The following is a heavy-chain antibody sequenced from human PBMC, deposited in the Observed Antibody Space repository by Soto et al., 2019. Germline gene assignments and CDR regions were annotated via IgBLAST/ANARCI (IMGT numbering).Heavy chain of an antibody. J-gene: IGHJ3*01. D-gene: IGHD1-7*01. Sequence: EVQLVDSGGGLVQPGGSLRLSCAASEFTFRSYWMHWVRQSPGKGLVWVSRISGDGSSTNYADSMKGRFTISRDNAKNTVYLQIDSLRAEDTAVYYCARSLPGTYGAFDLWGQGPMVTVSS. CDR2: ISGDGSST. CDR3: ARSLPGTYGAFDL. V-gene: IGHV3-74*01. CDR1: EFTFRSYW.